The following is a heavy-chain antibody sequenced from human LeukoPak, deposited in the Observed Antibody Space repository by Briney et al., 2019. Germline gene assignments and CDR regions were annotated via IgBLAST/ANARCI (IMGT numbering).Heavy chain of an antibody. CDR3: ARDMGGGMFRGVRYYFDY. D-gene: IGHD3-10*01. V-gene: IGHV1-46*01. Sequence: ASVKVSCKASGYTFTSYYMHWVRQAPGQGLEWMGIINPSGGSTSYAQKFQGRVTMTRDTSTSTVYMELSSLRSEDTAGYYCARDMGGGMFRGVRYYFDYWGQGTLVTVSS. CDR2: INPSGGST. J-gene: IGHJ4*02. CDR1: GYTFTSYY.